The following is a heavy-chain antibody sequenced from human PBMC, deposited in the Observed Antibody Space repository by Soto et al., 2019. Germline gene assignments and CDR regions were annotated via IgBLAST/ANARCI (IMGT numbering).Heavy chain of an antibody. V-gene: IGHV6-1*01. D-gene: IGHD1-1*01. Sequence: PSQTLSLTCAISGDSVSSNSAAWNWIRQSPSRGLEWLGRTYYRSKWYNDYAVSVKSRITINPDTSKNQFSLQLNSVTPEDTAVYYCAREQPIRVQAEVDYYYYGMDVWGQGTTVTVSS. CDR3: AREQPIRVQAEVDYYYYGMDV. CDR2: TYYRSKWYN. J-gene: IGHJ6*02. CDR1: GDSVSSNSAA.